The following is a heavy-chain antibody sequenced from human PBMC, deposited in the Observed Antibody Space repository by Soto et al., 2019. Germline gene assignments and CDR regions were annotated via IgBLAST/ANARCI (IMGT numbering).Heavy chain of an antibody. CDR3: ASLSGWTYWYFDL. J-gene: IGHJ2*01. CDR1: GGTFSSYT. Sequence: QVQLVQSGAEVKKPGSSVKVSCKASGGTFSSYTISWVRQAPGQGLEWMGRIIPILGIANYAQKFQGRVTITADKSTSTAYMELSSLRSEDTAVDYCASLSGWTYWYFDLWGRGTLVTVSS. V-gene: IGHV1-69*02. D-gene: IGHD6-19*01. CDR2: IIPILGIA.